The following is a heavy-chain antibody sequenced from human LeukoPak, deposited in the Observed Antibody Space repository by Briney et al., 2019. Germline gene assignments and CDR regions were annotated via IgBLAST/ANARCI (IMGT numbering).Heavy chain of an antibody. CDR3: ARTKQQLVPSLDYYGMDV. CDR2: IYYSGST. J-gene: IGHJ6*02. CDR1: GGSISSSSYY. V-gene: IGHV4-39*01. D-gene: IGHD6-13*01. Sequence: SETLSLTCTVSGGSISSSSYYWGWIRQPPGKGLERIGSIYYSGSTYYNPSLKSRVTISVDTSKNQFSLKLSSVTAADTAVYYCARTKQQLVPSLDYYGMDVWGQGTTVTVSS.